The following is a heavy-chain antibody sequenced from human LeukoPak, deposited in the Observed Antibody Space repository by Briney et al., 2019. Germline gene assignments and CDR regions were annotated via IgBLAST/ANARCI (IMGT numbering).Heavy chain of an antibody. J-gene: IGHJ4*02. D-gene: IGHD3-10*01. CDR3: AKDRGWLDY. V-gene: IGHV3-23*01. CDR2: ISGSGGST. Sequence: GGSVSLPCAASGLPFSSYAMRWVRQAPGRGLEWVSAISGSGGSTYYADSVMGRFTISRDKSKNTLYLQMNSLRAEDTAVYYCAKDRGWLDYWGQGTLVTVSS. CDR1: GLPFSSYA.